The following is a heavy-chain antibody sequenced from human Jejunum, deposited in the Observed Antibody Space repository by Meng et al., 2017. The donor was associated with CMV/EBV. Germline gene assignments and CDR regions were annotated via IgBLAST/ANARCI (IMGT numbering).Heavy chain of an antibody. CDR2: IHSSGST. CDR1: GGSMSSGNYY. J-gene: IGHJ5*02. D-gene: IGHD3-10*01. V-gene: IGHV4-30-4*01. CDR3: ARASYGSGSPLGESWFDP. Sequence: VQLQGAGPGLVEPSQTLSLTCIVYGGSMSSGNYYWSWIRQPPGKGLEWIGYIHSSGSTYYNPSLRSRLTISVDTSKNQFSLKLSSVTAADTAVYYCARASYGSGSPLGESWFDPWGQGTLVTVSS.